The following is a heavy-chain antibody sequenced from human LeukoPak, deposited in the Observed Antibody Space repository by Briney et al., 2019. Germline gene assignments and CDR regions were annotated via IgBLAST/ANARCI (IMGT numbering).Heavy chain of an antibody. J-gene: IGHJ4*02. CDR1: GFTFSSYW. CDR3: AKVASSGLYPDY. D-gene: IGHD6-19*01. V-gene: IGHV3-7*03. Sequence: ETGGSLRLSCAASGFTFSSYWMSWVRQAPGKGLEWVANIKQDGSEKYYVDSVKGRFTISRDNSKNTLYLQMNSLRAEDTAVYYCAKVASSGLYPDYWGQGTLVTVSS. CDR2: IKQDGSEK.